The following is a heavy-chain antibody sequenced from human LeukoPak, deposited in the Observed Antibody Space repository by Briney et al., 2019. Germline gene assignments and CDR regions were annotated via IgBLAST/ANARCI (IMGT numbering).Heavy chain of an antibody. CDR1: GGSISSSSYY. D-gene: IGHD2-15*01. CDR3: ARDRRVVVAATLYYYYGMDV. Sequence: PSETLSLTCTVSGGSISSSSYYWGWIRQPPGKGLEWIGSIYYSGSTYYNPSLKSRATISVDTSKNQFSLKLSSVTAADTAVYYCARDRRVVVAATLYYYYGMDVWGQGTTVTVSS. V-gene: IGHV4-39*07. J-gene: IGHJ6*02. CDR2: IYYSGST.